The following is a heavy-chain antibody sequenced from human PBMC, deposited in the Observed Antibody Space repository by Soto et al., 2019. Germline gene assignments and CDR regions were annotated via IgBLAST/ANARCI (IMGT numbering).Heavy chain of an antibody. Sequence: PGGSLRLSCAASGFTFSSYAITWVRRAPGKGLEWVSTITGSADSTYYADSVKGRFTISRDNSKNTLYLQMNRLGAEDTAVYYCTTDSYITIVIVRFDYWGHGTLVTVSS. CDR3: TTDSYITIVIVRFDY. D-gene: IGHD3-22*01. V-gene: IGHV3-23*01. CDR2: ITGSADST. CDR1: GFTFSSYA. J-gene: IGHJ4*01.